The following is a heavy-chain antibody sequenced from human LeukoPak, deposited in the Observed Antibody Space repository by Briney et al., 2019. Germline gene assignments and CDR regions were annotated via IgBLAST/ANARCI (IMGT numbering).Heavy chain of an antibody. J-gene: IGHJ3*02. D-gene: IGHD6-13*01. Sequence: ASVKVSCKASGYTFTGYYMHWVRQAPGQGLEWMGWINPNSGGTNYAQKFQGRVTMTRDTPISTAYMELSRLRSDDTAVYYCARYLYSSRRWAFDIWGQGTMVTVSS. CDR3: ARYLYSSRRWAFDI. CDR1: GYTFTGYY. CDR2: INPNSGGT. V-gene: IGHV1-2*02.